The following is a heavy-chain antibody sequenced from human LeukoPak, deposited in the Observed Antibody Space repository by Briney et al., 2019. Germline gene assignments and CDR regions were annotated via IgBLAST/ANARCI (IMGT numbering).Heavy chain of an antibody. CDR3: AREQWLGRGGDY. CDR2: INQDGREK. Sequence: PGGSLRLSCAASGFTFRSYWMIWVRQAPGKGLEGVANINQDGREKYYVDSVKGRFTNSRDNAKNSLYLQMNSLRAEDTAVYYWAREQWLGRGGDYWGQGTLVTVSS. CDR1: GFTFRSYW. J-gene: IGHJ4*02. D-gene: IGHD6-19*01. V-gene: IGHV3-7*01.